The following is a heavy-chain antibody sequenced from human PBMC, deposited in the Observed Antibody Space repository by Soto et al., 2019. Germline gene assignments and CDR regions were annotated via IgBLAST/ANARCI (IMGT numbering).Heavy chain of an antibody. D-gene: IGHD3-22*01. CDR2: ISGHNGNT. Sequence: QVQLVQSGAEVKKHGASVKVSCKASGYSFTSYGISWVRQAPGQGPEWMGWISGHNGNTNHPQSLQGRVTMTTDTSRNTAYMELRSLRSDDTAVYYCARHRFNYYDDTVYYYFDYWGQGTLVTVSS. J-gene: IGHJ4*02. CDR3: ARHRFNYYDDTVYYYFDY. CDR1: GYSFTSYG. V-gene: IGHV1-18*04.